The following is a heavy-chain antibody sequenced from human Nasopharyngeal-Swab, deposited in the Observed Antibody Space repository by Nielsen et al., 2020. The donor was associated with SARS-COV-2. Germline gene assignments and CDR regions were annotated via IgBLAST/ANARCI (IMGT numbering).Heavy chain of an antibody. Sequence: SLKISCAASGFTFDDYALHWVRQAPGKGLEWVSGISWNSGSICYADSVKGRFTISRDNAKNSLYLQMNSLRAEDTALYYCAKLTDYYYYMDVWGKGTTVTVSS. CDR1: GFTFDDYA. V-gene: IGHV3-9*01. CDR2: ISWNSGSI. D-gene: IGHD3-9*01. CDR3: AKLTDYYYYMDV. J-gene: IGHJ6*03.